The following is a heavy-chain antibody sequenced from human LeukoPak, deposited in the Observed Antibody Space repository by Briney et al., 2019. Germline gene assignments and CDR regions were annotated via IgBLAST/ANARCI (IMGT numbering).Heavy chain of an antibody. D-gene: IGHD3-22*01. CDR1: GFTFSSYA. Sequence: GRSLRLSCAASGFTFSSYAMHWVRQAPGKGLEWVAVISYDGSNKYYADSVKGRFTISRDNSKNTLYLQMNSLRAEDTAVYYCAKWGITTSDYWGQGTLVTVSS. J-gene: IGHJ4*02. CDR3: AKWGITTSDY. V-gene: IGHV3-30*04. CDR2: ISYDGSNK.